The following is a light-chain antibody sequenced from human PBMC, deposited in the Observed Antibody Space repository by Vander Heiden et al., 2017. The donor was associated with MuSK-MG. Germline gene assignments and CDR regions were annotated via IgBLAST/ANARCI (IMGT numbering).Light chain of an antibody. CDR3: QQYGSSPFT. CDR2: AAS. Sequence: EIVLTQSPGTLSLSPGERATLSCRASQSVSINYLAWYQQKPGQAPRLLIYAASSRATGIPDRFSGSGSGTDFTLTISRLEPEDFAVYFCQQYGSSPFTFGHGTKVDIK. CDR1: QSVSINY. J-gene: IGKJ3*01. V-gene: IGKV3-20*01.